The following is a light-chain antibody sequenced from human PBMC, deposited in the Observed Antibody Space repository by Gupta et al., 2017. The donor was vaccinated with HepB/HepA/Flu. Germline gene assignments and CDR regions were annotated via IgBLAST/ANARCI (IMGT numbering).Light chain of an antibody. CDR2: DAS. CDR1: QGISHY. J-gene: IGKJ1*01. Sequence: DIQMTQSPSSLSASVGDRVTMTCRASQGISHYLAWYQQKPGQVPQRLVFDASSLHSEVPARFSGSGSGTDFTLTISNLQPEDVATYYCQKYDSAPWTFGQGTKVEIK. V-gene: IGKV1-27*01. CDR3: QKYDSAPWT.